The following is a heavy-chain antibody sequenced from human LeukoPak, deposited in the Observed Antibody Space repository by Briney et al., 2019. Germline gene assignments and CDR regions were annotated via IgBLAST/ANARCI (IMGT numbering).Heavy chain of an antibody. J-gene: IGHJ6*02. V-gene: IGHV1-8*01. CDR2: MSPNNGNT. CDR3: ARPTSRPSRYYGMDV. Sequence: GASVKVSCKTSGYTFTSYDIMWVRQATGQGLEWMGWMSPNNGNTGYAQKFQGRVTMTSNTAISTAYMELSSLRSEDTAVYYCARPTSRPSRYYGMDVWGQGTTVTVSS. CDR1: GYTFTSYD. D-gene: IGHD4-11*01.